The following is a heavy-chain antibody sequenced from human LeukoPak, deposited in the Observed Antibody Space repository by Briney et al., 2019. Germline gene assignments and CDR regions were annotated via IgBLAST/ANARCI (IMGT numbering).Heavy chain of an antibody. CDR1: GFTFNAYY. CDR3: ATAPRGDMYYMDV. Sequence: GASVKVSCKASGFTFNAYYIHWVRQAPGQGLEWMGWINPNTGDTNFAQKFQGRVAMTRDTSLSTAYMELSSLRSEDTAVYYCATAPRGDMYYMDVWGKGTTVTVSS. J-gene: IGHJ6*03. D-gene: IGHD2-21*02. CDR2: INPNTGDT. V-gene: IGHV1-2*02.